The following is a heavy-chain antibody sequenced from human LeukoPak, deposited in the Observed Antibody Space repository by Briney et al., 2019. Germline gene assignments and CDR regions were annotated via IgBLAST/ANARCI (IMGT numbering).Heavy chain of an antibody. J-gene: IGHJ6*03. D-gene: IGHD1-26*01. V-gene: IGHV3-23*01. Sequence: GGTLRLSCAASGFTFSSYGMTWVRQAPGKGLEWVSSIRGSGGSTYYADSVKGRFTISRDNSKNTVYLQMSSLRGDDTAVYYCTGAATDYYYYRDVWGKGTTVTISS. CDR3: TGAATDYYYYRDV. CDR2: IRGSGGST. CDR1: GFTFSSYG.